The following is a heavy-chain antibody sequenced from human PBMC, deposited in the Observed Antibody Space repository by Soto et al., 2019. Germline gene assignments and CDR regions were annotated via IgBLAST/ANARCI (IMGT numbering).Heavy chain of an antibody. D-gene: IGHD2-2*01. V-gene: IGHV3-7*01. CDR2: IKQDGSEK. Sequence: EVQLVESGGGLVQPGGSLRLSCAASGFTFSSYWMCWVRQAPGKGLEWVANIKQDGSEKYYVDSVKGRFTISRDNAKNSLYLQMNSLRAEDTAVYYCARIRYCSSTSCYLAYFDYWGQGTLVTVSS. J-gene: IGHJ4*02. CDR1: GFTFSSYW. CDR3: ARIRYCSSTSCYLAYFDY.